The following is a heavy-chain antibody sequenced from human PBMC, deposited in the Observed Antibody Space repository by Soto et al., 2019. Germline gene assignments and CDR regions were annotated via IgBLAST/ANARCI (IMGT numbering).Heavy chain of an antibody. D-gene: IGHD3-22*01. J-gene: IGHJ4*02. CDR1: GYTFTSYY. CDR3: ARDYYDSSIYSRGPAGGDYFDY. CDR2: INPSGGST. Sequence: QVQLVQSGAEVKKPGASVMVSCKASGYTFTSYYMHWVRQAPGQGLEWMGLINPSGGSTSYAQKFQGRVNMTRDTSTSTVYMELSSLRSEDTAVYYCARDYYDSSIYSRGPAGGDYFDYWGQGTLVTVSS. V-gene: IGHV1-46*01.